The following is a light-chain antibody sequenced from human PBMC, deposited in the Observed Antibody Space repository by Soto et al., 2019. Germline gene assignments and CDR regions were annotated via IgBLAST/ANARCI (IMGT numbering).Light chain of an antibody. CDR3: QPYNNWPLT. J-gene: IGKJ4*01. CDR2: KAS. CDR1: QGIDTS. Sequence: ILLTQSPSSLSASVGDRVTITCRASQGIDTSLAWYQQKPGKAPKLLIYKASTLKSGVPSRFSGSRSGPEFTLTINSLQSEDFAIYYCQPYNNWPLTFGGGTKVDIK. V-gene: IGKV1D-13*01.